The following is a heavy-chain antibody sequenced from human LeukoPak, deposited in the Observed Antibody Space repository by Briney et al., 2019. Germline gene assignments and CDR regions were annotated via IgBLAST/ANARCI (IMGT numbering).Heavy chain of an antibody. V-gene: IGHV3-21*01. CDR1: GFTFSSYS. J-gene: IGHJ6*04. D-gene: IGHD6-13*01. Sequence: GGSLRLSCAASGFTFSSYSINWVRQAPGKGLEWVSSISSSSSYIYYADSVKGRFTISRDNAKNSLYLQMNSLRAEDTAVYYCARDRVETGIAAAATSPDVWGKGTTVTVSS. CDR3: ARDRVETGIAAAATSPDV. CDR2: ISSSSSYI.